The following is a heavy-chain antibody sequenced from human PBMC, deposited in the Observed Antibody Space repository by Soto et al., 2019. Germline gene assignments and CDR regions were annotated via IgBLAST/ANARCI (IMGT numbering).Heavy chain of an antibody. Sequence: GASVKVSCKASGYTFSNYGIHWVRQAPGQRLEWMGLINAGNGNTKYSQNFQGRVTLTRDTSASTAYMELSSLRSEDTAVYYCARVVVLWFGELSGFDPWGQGTLVTVSS. CDR2: INAGNGNT. V-gene: IGHV1-3*01. J-gene: IGHJ5*02. CDR3: ARVVVLWFGELSGFDP. CDR1: GYTFSNYG. D-gene: IGHD3-10*01.